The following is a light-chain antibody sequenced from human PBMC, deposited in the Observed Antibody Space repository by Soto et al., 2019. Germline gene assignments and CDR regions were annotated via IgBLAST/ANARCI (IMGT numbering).Light chain of an antibody. CDR2: DAS. Sequence: DIQMTQSPSTLSASLGDRVTITCRASQFISSWLAWYQQKPGKAPKLLIYDASSLESGVPSRFSGSGSGTEFTLTISSLQPDDFATYYCQQYNSYSGGTFGQGTKVDIK. CDR3: QQYNSYSGGT. V-gene: IGKV1-5*01. CDR1: QFISSW. J-gene: IGKJ1*01.